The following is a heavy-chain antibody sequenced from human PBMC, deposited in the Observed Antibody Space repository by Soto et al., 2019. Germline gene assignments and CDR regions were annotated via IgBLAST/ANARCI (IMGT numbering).Heavy chain of an antibody. D-gene: IGHD4-4*01. CDR3: ASSYSNYAIIDYYYYGMDV. Sequence: QVQLVQSGAEVKKPGASVKVSCKASGYTFTSYAMHWVHQATGKRLEWMGWINAGNGNTKNSKKFQGRVTITRDTSASTAYMELSSLRSEDTAVYYCASSYSNYAIIDYYYYGMDVWGQGTTVTVSS. CDR1: GYTFTSYA. J-gene: IGHJ6*02. CDR2: INAGNGNT. V-gene: IGHV1-3*01.